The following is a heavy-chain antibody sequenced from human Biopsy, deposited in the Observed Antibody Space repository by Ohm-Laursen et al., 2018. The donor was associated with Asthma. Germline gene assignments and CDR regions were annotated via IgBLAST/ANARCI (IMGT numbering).Heavy chain of an antibody. V-gene: IGHV4-59*07. D-gene: IGHD6-19*01. J-gene: IGHJ4*02. CDR1: GRFISSFY. Sequence: PSDTLSLTCSVYGRFISSFYWSWIRQSPEKGLEWMGYVYWTGSTNYNPSLKSRITMSVDTSKNRMFLELTSVTAADTAIYYCVRAVRNEQWLAPFDYWGQGKPVTVSS. CDR3: VRAVRNEQWLAPFDY. CDR2: VYWTGST.